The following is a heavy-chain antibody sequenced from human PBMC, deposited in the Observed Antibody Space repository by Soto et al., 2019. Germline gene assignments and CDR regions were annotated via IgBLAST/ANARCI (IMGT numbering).Heavy chain of an antibody. D-gene: IGHD3-9*01. V-gene: IGHV1-3*01. CDR3: ARDGFYDILTGYLDS. Sequence: ASVKVSCKASGYTFTSYSMHWVRQAPGQRLEWMGWINGDTGDTKYSQKFQDRVTITRDTSASTAYMELSSLRSEDTAVYYCARDGFYDILTGYLDSWGQGTVVTV. CDR1: GYTFTSYS. CDR2: INGDTGDT. J-gene: IGHJ4*02.